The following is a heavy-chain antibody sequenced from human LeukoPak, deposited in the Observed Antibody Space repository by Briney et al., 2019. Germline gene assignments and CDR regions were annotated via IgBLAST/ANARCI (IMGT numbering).Heavy chain of an antibody. CDR3: ARMGTVTEYYFDY. CDR1: GYIFTGYY. V-gene: IGHV1-2*02. Sequence: GASVKVSCKASGYIFTGYYMHWVRQAPGQGLEWMGWITPNSGGSTFAQKFQGRVTMTRDTSISTVYMELSRLRSDDTAVYFCARMGTVTEYYFDYWGQGTPVAVSS. J-gene: IGHJ4*02. CDR2: ITPNSGGS. D-gene: IGHD3-10*01.